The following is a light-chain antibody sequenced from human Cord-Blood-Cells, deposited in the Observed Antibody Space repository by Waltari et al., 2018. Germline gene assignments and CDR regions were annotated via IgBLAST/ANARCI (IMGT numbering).Light chain of an antibody. CDR2: WAS. J-gene: IGKJ4*01. CDR3: QQYYSTPLT. Sequence: AWYQQKPGQPPKLLIYWASTRESGVPDRFSGSGSGTDFTLTSSSLQAEDVAVYYCQQYYSTPLTFGGGTKVEIK. V-gene: IGKV4-1*01.